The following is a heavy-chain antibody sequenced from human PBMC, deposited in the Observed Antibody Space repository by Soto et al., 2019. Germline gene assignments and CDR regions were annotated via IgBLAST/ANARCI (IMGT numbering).Heavy chain of an antibody. V-gene: IGHV3-7*04. CDR3: ARGGGHNLEY. CDR1: GFTFSGYW. Sequence: PGGSLRLSCAVSGFTFSGYWMSWVRQAPGKGLEWVAILNNDGSQTNYVDPVRGRFSISRDNTKNSLYLQMNSLRVEDTAVYFCARGGGHNLEYWGQGALVTVSS. D-gene: IGHD1-1*01. J-gene: IGHJ4*02. CDR2: LNNDGSQT.